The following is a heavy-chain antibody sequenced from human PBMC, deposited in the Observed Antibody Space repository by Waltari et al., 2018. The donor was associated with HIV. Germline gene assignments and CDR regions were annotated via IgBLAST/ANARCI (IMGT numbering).Heavy chain of an antibody. CDR2: IYYSGYT. V-gene: IGHV4-39*07. D-gene: IGHD2-2*01. Sequence: QLQLQESGPGLVKPSETLSLTCTVSGGSISSSSYYWGWIRQPQGKGLWCIARIYYSGYTYYNPSLKIRVTISVDTSKNQFYRKLSSVTAADTAVYYCARDRSGVVVPAAPKFDPWGQGTLVTVSS. CDR3: ARDRSGVVVPAAPKFDP. J-gene: IGHJ5*02. CDR1: GGSISSSSYY.